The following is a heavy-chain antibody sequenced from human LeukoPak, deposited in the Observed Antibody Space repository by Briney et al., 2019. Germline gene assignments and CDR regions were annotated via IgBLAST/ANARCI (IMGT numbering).Heavy chain of an antibody. CDR1: GGSISSSSYY. J-gene: IGHJ6*03. D-gene: IGHD6-19*01. CDR2: IYYSGST. CDR3: ARHPIAVAGQEGYYYYMDV. Sequence: SETLSLTCTVSGGSISSSSYYWGWIRQPPGKGLEWIGSIYYSGSTYYNPSLKSRVTISVDTSKNQFSLKLSSVTAADTAVYYCARHPIAVAGQEGYYYYMDVWGKGTTVTVSS. V-gene: IGHV4-39*01.